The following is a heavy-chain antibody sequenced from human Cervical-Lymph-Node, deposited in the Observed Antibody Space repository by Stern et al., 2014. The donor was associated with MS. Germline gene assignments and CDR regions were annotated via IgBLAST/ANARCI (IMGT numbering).Heavy chain of an antibody. CDR2: VNPSDDST. Sequence: VQLLESGAEVKKPGASVKVSCKASGDTFTSYYMHWVRQAPGQGLEWMGLVNPSDDSTSFARKFRGRVTMTRDTSTTTVYMELSSLRSEDTAVYYCTREGIQLKYFDYWGQGTLVTVSS. J-gene: IGHJ4*02. CDR3: TREGIQLKYFDY. D-gene: IGHD5-18*01. CDR1: GDTFTSYY. V-gene: IGHV1-46*03.